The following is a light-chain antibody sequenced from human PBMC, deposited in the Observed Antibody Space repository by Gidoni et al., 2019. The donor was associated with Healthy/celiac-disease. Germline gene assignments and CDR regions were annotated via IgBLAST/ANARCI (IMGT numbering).Light chain of an antibody. CDR2: GAS. Sequence: EIVLTQSPGTLSLSPGERATLSCRASQSVSSSYLAWYKQKPGQAPRLLIYGASSRATGIPDRFSGSGSGTDFTLTISRLEPEDFAMYYCQQYGSSPKTFGLGTKVDIK. J-gene: IGKJ3*01. CDR3: QQYGSSPKT. CDR1: QSVSSSY. V-gene: IGKV3-20*01.